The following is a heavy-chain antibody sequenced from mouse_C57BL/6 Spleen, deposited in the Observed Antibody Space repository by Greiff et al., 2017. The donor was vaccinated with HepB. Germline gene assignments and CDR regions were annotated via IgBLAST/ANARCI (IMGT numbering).Heavy chain of an antibody. V-gene: IGHV5-17*01. CDR2: ISSGSSTI. CDR1: GFTFSDYG. D-gene: IGHD4-1*01. Sequence: EVQLQESGGGLVKPGGSLKLSCAASGFTFSDYGMHWVRQAPEKGLEWVAYISSGSSTIYYADTVKGRFTISRDNAKNTLFLQMTSLRSEDTAMYYCARPSGTEKAWFAYWGQGTLVTVSA. CDR3: ARPSGTEKAWFAY. J-gene: IGHJ3*01.